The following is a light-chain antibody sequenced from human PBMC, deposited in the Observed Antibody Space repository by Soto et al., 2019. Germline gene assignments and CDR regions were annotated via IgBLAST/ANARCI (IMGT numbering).Light chain of an antibody. Sequence: QSVLTQPPSASGTPGQRVTISCSGSNSNIGSYTVNWYQQVPGKAPKLLIYSSNLRPSGVPDRFSGSKSGTSASLAISGLQSEDETDYYCAAWDDSLRGVVFGGGTKVTVL. CDR2: SSN. J-gene: IGLJ3*02. CDR3: AAWDDSLRGVV. V-gene: IGLV1-44*01. CDR1: NSNIGSYT.